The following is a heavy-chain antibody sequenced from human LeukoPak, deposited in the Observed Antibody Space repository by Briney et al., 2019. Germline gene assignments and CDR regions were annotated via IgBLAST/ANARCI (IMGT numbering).Heavy chain of an antibody. J-gene: IGHJ4*02. D-gene: IGHD3-10*01. CDR1: GGSISSGDYY. CDR2: IYYSGST. Sequence: SQTLCLTCAVSGGSISSGDYYWSWIRQPPGKDMEWIGYIYYSGSTYYNPSLKSRVTISVDTSKNQFSLKLSSVTAADTAVYYCARGALLWFGELDYWGQGTLVTVSS. CDR3: ARGALLWFGELDY. V-gene: IGHV4-30-4*01.